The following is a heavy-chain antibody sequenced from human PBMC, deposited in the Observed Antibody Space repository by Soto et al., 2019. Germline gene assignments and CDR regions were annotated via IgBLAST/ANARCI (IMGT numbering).Heavy chain of an antibody. J-gene: IGHJ4*02. V-gene: IGHV1-2*02. D-gene: IGHD7-27*01. CDR3: GLEPTGTGGFDY. Sequence: ASVKVSCKASGHTFTGHHMHWVRQAPGQGLEWVALINLDSGDAIYAQKFQGRVTTTRDTSITTDYVDLGGLRYDDTAVYYCGLEPTGTGGFDYWGQGTLVTVSS. CDR1: GHTFTGHH. CDR2: INLDSGDA.